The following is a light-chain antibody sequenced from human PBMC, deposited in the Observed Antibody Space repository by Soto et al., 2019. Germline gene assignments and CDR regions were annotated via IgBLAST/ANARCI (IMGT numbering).Light chain of an antibody. J-gene: IGKJ4*01. Sequence: DIVMTQSPDSLAVSLGERATINCKSSQSVLSSSNNKNYLAWFQQKPGQPPKLLIYWASTRESGVPDRISGNGSGTDFTLTISSLQAEDVAVYYCQHYYTVPVTFGGGTKVEIK. CDR1: QSVLSSSNNKNY. CDR2: WAS. V-gene: IGKV4-1*01. CDR3: QHYYTVPVT.